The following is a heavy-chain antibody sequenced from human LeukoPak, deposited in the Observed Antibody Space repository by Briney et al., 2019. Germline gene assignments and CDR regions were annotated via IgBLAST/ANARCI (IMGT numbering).Heavy chain of an antibody. D-gene: IGHD3-22*01. J-gene: IGHJ5*02. V-gene: IGHV4-39*07. Sequence: PSETLSLTCTVSGGSISSSRSYWGWIRQSPGKGLEWSGRIYTSGSTNYNPSLKSRVTMSVDTSKNQFSLKLSSVTAADTAVYYCARDMVADSSGYDRGWFDPWGQGTLVTVSS. CDR3: ARDMVADSSGYDRGWFDP. CDR2: IYTSGST. CDR1: GGSISSSRSY.